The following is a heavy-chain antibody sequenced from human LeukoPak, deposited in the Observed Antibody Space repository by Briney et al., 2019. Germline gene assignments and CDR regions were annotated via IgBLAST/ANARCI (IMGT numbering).Heavy chain of an antibody. J-gene: IGHJ5*02. CDR2: ISSNGVST. D-gene: IGHD3-22*01. CDR1: GFTFNTYA. Sequence: PGGSLRLSCSASGFTFNTYAMHWVRQAPGKGLEYVSGISSNGVSTYYADSVKGRFTISRDNAKNTLYLQMNSLRVEDTAVYYCASSSGGFNWFDPWGQGTLVTVSS. V-gene: IGHV3-64*04. CDR3: ASSSGGFNWFDP.